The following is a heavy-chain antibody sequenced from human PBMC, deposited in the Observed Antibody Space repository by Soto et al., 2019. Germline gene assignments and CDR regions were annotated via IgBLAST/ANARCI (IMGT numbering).Heavy chain of an antibody. CDR3: VRTAREGAVAPYWFDR. CDR1: GASIRSTDYY. J-gene: IGHJ5*02. Sequence: PSETLSLTCTVPGASIRSTDYYWSWIRQAPGKGLEGIGYVYYTMSTYYNPSLMSRLTISADTSKNQFSLKLTSVTAAQTAVYYCVRTAREGAVAPYWFDRWGQGTLVTVSS. CDR2: VYYTMST. V-gene: IGHV4-30-4*01. D-gene: IGHD2-21*02.